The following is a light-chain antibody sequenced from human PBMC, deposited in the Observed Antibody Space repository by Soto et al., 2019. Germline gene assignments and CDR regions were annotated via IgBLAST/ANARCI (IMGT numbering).Light chain of an antibody. CDR3: QQYHNYAYT. CDR2: EAS. J-gene: IGKJ1*01. Sequence: DIQMTQSPSTLSASVGDRATITCRASQSIRYCLAWFQQKPGKAPRLLIYEASRLESGVPSRISGSGSGTEFTLTISSLRPDDFAAYYCQQYHNYAYTFGQGTKVDI. CDR1: QSIRYC. V-gene: IGKV1-5*03.